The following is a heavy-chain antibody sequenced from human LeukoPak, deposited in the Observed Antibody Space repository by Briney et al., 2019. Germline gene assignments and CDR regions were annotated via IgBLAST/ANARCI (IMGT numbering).Heavy chain of an antibody. CDR2: ISAYNGNT. V-gene: IGHV1-18*01. CDR1: GYTFTSYG. Sequence: EASVKVSCKASGYTFTSYGISWVRQAPGQGLEWMGWISAYNGNTNYAQKLQGRVTMTTDTSTSTACMELSSLRSEDTAVYYCARSGYRQQLDGNPWGQGTLVTVSS. J-gene: IGHJ5*02. D-gene: IGHD6-13*01. CDR3: ARSGYRQQLDGNP.